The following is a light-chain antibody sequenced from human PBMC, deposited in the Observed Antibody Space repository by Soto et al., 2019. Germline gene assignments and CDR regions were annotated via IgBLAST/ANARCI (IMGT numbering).Light chain of an antibody. Sequence: QSVLTQPPSASGTPGQRVTISCSGSSSNIGSNYVYWYQQLPGTAPKLLIYRNNQRPLGVPDRFSGSKSGTSASLAISGLRSEDEADYYCAAWDDSLTYVFGTGTKLTVL. CDR2: RNN. J-gene: IGLJ1*01. CDR1: SSNIGSNY. CDR3: AAWDDSLTYV. V-gene: IGLV1-47*01.